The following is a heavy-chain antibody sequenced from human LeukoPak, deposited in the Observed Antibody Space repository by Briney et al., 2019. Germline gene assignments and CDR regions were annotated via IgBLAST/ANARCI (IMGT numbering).Heavy chain of an antibody. D-gene: IGHD6-6*01. CDR3: ARAEGLSTSSSYFFDY. CDR1: GGSITSGGYY. Sequence: SQTLSLTCTVSGGSITSGGYYWTRIRQHPGKGPEWIGYIYHSGSAYYNPSLKSRVTISVDTSKNQFSLKLTSVTAADTAVYFCARAEGLSTSSSYFFDYWGQGVLVTVSS. J-gene: IGHJ4*02. CDR2: IYHSGSA. V-gene: IGHV4-31*03.